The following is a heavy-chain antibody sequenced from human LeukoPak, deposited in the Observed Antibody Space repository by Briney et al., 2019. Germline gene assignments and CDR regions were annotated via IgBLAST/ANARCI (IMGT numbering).Heavy chain of an antibody. Sequence: PGGSLRLSCAASGFTFSSYAMSWVRQAPGKGLEWVSAISGSGGSTYYADSVKGRYTISRDNSKNTLYLQMNSLRAEDTAVYYCAKDRYYGSGSYNFFGAFDIWGQGTTVTVSS. D-gene: IGHD3-10*01. CDR2: ISGSGGST. J-gene: IGHJ3*02. CDR3: AKDRYYGSGSYNFFGAFDI. CDR1: GFTFSSYA. V-gene: IGHV3-23*01.